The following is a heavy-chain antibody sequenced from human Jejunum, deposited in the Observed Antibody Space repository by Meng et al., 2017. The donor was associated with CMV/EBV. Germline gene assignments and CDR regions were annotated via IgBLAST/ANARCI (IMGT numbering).Heavy chain of an antibody. CDR2: IRSKAYYGTT. CDR3: ARDATHYDTLTGLDIYYFDY. V-gene: IGHV3-49*04. J-gene: IGHJ4*02. CDR1: A. Sequence: AVSWVRQAPGKGLEWVGLIRSKAYYGTTDYAASVKGRFIISRDDSKNIAYLQMDSLKTEDTAVYYCARDATHYDTLTGLDIYYFDYWGQGTLVTVSS. D-gene: IGHD3-9*01.